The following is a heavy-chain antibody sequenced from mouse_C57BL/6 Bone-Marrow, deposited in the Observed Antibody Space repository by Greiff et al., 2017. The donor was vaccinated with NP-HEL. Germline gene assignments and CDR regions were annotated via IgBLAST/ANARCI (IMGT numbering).Heavy chain of an antibody. J-gene: IGHJ4*01. CDR1: GYAFSSSW. D-gene: IGHD2-3*01. Sequence: QVQLQQSGPELVKPGASVKLSCKASGYAFSSSWMNWVKQRPGKGLEWIGRIYPGDGDTNYNGKFKGKATLTADKSSSTAYMQLSSLTSEDSAVYFCARGGLLGYAMDYWGQGTSVTVSS. CDR3: ARGGLLGYAMDY. V-gene: IGHV1-82*01. CDR2: IYPGDGDT.